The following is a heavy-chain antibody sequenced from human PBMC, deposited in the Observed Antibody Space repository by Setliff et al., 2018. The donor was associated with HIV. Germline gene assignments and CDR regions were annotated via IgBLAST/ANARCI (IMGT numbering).Heavy chain of an antibody. V-gene: IGHV4-59*08. CDR3: ARHRGRATPFDY. CDR2: IYYSGST. CDR1: GDSISSYY. Sequence: SETLSLTCTVSGDSISSYYWSWIRQPPGKGLEWIGYIYYSGSTNYNPSLKSRVSISVDTSNKQFSLKVSSVTAADTAVYYCARHRGRATPFDYWGQGTLVTV. J-gene: IGHJ4*02. D-gene: IGHD3-16*01.